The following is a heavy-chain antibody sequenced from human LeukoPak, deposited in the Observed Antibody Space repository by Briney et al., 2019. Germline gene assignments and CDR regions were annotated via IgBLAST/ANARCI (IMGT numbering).Heavy chain of an antibody. Sequence: GGSLRLSCTASGFTVSSNYMSWVREAPGKGLGWVSEIYSVGSTYYADSVKGRLTISRDNSKNTLYLQMNSLRAEDTAVYYCSRCRGSYYDYWGQGTLVTVSS. CDR3: SRCRGSYYDY. V-gene: IGHV3-53*01. CDR2: IYSVGST. D-gene: IGHD1-26*01. CDR1: GFTVSSNY. J-gene: IGHJ4*02.